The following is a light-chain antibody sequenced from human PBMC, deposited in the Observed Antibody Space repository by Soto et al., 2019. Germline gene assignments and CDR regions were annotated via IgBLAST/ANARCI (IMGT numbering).Light chain of an antibody. V-gene: IGKV3-20*01. CDR3: QHYGRSWT. CDR2: GAS. Sequence: ETVLTQSPGTLSLSPGERATLSCRASHSVSVSSNYLAWYQQKPGQSPRLLIYGASNRATGIPDRFIGSGSGTDFTLTSNKLEPEYVAVYYCQHYGRSWTFGQGTKVEVK. J-gene: IGKJ1*01. CDR1: HSVSVSSNY.